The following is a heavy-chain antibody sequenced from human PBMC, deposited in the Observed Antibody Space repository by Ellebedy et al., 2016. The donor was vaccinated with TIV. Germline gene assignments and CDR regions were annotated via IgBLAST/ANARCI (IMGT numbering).Heavy chain of an antibody. CDR1: GGSISSGGYS. V-gene: IGHV4-30-2*01. J-gene: IGHJ6*02. CDR3: ARDRVVVVPAAMYYYYYGMDV. CDR2: IYHSGST. Sequence: SETLSLXCAVSGGSISSGGYSWSWIRQPPGKGLEWIGYIYHSGSTYYNPSLKSRVTISVDRSKNQFSLKLSSVTAADTAVYYCARDRVVVVPAAMYYYYYGMDVWGQGTTVTVSS. D-gene: IGHD2-2*01.